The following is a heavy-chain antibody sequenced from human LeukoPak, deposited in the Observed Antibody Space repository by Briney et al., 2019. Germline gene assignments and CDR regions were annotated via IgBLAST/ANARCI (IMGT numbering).Heavy chain of an antibody. J-gene: IGHJ3*02. D-gene: IGHD3-9*01. V-gene: IGHV7-4-1*04. CDR2: INTNTGNP. CDR1: GYTFTSYA. Sequence: ASVKVSCKASGYTFTSYAMNWVRQAPGQGLEWMGWINTNTGNPTYAQGFTGRFVFSLDTSVSMAYLQISSLKAEDTAVYYCARDIYPYDILTGISAFDIWGQGTMVTVSS. CDR3: ARDIYPYDILTGISAFDI.